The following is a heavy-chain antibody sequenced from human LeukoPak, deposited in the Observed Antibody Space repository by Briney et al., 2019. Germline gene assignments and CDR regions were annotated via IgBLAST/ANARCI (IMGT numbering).Heavy chain of an antibody. D-gene: IGHD2-15*01. Sequence: PGGSLRLSCSASGFTFSDYYMSCSPQAPGKGLEWVSYIISSGSTIYYADSVKGRFANSRDNDKNSLYLQMNSLRAEDTAVYYCARGLLPYYYYYMDVWGKGTTVTVSS. CDR3: ARGLLPYYYYYMDV. J-gene: IGHJ6*03. V-gene: IGHV3-11*01. CDR1: GFTFSDYY. CDR2: IISSGSTI.